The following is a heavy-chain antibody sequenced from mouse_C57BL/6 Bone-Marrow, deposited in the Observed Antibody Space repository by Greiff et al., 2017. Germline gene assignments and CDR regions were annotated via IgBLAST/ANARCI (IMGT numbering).Heavy chain of an antibody. Sequence: QVQLQQSGAELVKPGASVKLSCKASGYTFTEYTIHWVKQRSGQGLEWIGWFYPGSGSIKYNEKFKDKATLTADKSSSTVYMERSRLASEDSAVYVCARREAYGYHFAYWGQGTLVTVSA. CDR3: ARREAYGYHFAY. CDR1: GYTFTEYT. V-gene: IGHV1-62-2*01. J-gene: IGHJ3*01. CDR2: FYPGSGSI. D-gene: IGHD2-2*01.